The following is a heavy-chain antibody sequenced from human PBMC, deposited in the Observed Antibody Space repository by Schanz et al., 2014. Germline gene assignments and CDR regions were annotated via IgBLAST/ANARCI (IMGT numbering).Heavy chain of an antibody. J-gene: IGHJ4*02. V-gene: IGHV1-18*04. CDR3: ARGRGFYDY. CDR2: ISGSNGNT. Sequence: QVQVVQSGAEVKKPGASVKVSCKASGYTFVSYSMHWVRQAPGQGLEWMGWISGSNGNTNYTQKFQGRVTMTTDTSTGTAYMELRSLRSDDTALYYCARGRGFYDYWGQGTLVTVSS. D-gene: IGHD3-10*01. CDR1: GYTFVSYS.